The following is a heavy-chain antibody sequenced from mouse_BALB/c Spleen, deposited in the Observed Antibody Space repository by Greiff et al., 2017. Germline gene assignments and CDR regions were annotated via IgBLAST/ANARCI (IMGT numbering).Heavy chain of an antibody. CDR1: GYTFTSYY. J-gene: IGHJ1*01. CDR2: IYPGNVNT. CDR3: ARRSDGYYDWYFDV. D-gene: IGHD2-3*01. Sequence: QVQLQQSGPELVKPGASVRISCKASGYTFTSYYIHWVKQRPGQGLEWIGWIYPGNVNTKYNEKFKGKATLTADKSSSTAYMQLSSLTSEDSAVYFCARRSDGYYDWYFDVWGAGTTVTVSS. V-gene: IGHV1S56*01.